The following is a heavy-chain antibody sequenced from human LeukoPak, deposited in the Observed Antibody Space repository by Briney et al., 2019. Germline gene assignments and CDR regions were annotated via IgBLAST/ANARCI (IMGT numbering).Heavy chain of an antibody. D-gene: IGHD3-3*01. Sequence: SETLSLTCSVSGGSISGYYWTWIRQPAGKGLEWIGSGTTNYNPSLKSRVTMSVDRSKNQLSLKLRSVTAADTAVYHCARNHDRDAFDIWGQGTLVTVSS. CDR1: GGSISGYY. V-gene: IGHV4-4*07. J-gene: IGHJ3*02. CDR3: ARNHDRDAFDI. CDR2: GTT.